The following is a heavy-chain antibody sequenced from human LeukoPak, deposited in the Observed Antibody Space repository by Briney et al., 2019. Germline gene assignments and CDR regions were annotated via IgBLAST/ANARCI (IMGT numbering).Heavy chain of an antibody. CDR1: GFTFSSYA. CDR3: ARGLEVVVAALFDY. V-gene: IGHV3-30-3*01. D-gene: IGHD2-15*01. Sequence: PGGSLRLSCAASGFTFSSYAMHWVRQAPGKGLVWVAVISYDGSNKYYADSVKGRFTISRDNYKNTLYLQMNSLRAEDTAVYYCARGLEVVVAALFDYWGQGTLVTVSS. CDR2: ISYDGSNK. J-gene: IGHJ4*02.